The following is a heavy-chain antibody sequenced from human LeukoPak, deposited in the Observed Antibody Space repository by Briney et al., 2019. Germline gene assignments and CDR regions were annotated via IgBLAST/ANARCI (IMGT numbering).Heavy chain of an antibody. V-gene: IGHV3-30*18. CDR2: ISYDGSNK. D-gene: IGHD5-24*01. J-gene: IGHJ4*02. CDR3: AKDMRWLQYEGVFDY. Sequence: GGSLRLSCVASGFTFSSYGMHWVRQAPGKGLEWVAVISYDGSNKYYADSVKGRFTISRDNSKNTLYLQMNSLRAEDTAVYYCAKDMRWLQYEGVFDYWGQGTLVTVSS. CDR1: GFTFSSYG.